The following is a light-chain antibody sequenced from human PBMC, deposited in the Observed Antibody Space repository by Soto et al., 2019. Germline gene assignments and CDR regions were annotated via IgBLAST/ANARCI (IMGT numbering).Light chain of an antibody. CDR2: GAS. V-gene: IGKV3-20*01. CDR1: QSVSSNY. CDR3: HHYGNSPPNT. Sequence: EIVLTQSPGTLSLSPGERATLSCRASQSVSSNYLAWYQQRPGQAPRVLIYGASSRATGIPDRFSGSGYGTDFTLTISRLEPEDFAVYFCHHYGNSPPNTFGQGTK. J-gene: IGKJ2*01.